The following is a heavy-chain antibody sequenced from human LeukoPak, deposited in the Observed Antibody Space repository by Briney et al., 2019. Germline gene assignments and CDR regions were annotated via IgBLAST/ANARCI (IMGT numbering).Heavy chain of an antibody. CDR1: GFTFSSYG. J-gene: IGHJ5*02. CDR3: ARDRGYSSRPPRNWSDP. Sequence: GGSLRLSCAASGFTFSSYGMHWVRQAPGKGLEWVAVIWYDGSNKYYADSVKGRFTISRDNSKNTLYLQMNSLRAEDTAVYYCARDRGYSSRPPRNWSDPWGQGTLVTVSS. V-gene: IGHV3-33*01. CDR2: IWYDGSNK. D-gene: IGHD6-13*01.